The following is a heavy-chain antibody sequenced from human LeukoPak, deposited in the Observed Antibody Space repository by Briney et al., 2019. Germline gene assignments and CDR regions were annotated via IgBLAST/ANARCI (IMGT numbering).Heavy chain of an antibody. Sequence: PSETLSLTCTVSGGSISSSSYYWGWIRQPPGKGLEWIGSIYYSGSTYYNPSLKSRVTISVDTSKNQFSLKLSSVTAADTAVYYCASWYDYVWGTYRPSIDYWGQGTLVTVSS. CDR1: GGSISSSSYY. V-gene: IGHV4-39*01. J-gene: IGHJ4*02. CDR3: ASWYDYVWGTYRPSIDY. D-gene: IGHD3-16*02. CDR2: IYYSGST.